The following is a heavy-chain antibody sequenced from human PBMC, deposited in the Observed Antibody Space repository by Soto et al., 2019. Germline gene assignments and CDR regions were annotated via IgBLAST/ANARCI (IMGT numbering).Heavy chain of an antibody. CDR1: GFTGNYYW. CDR2: IQNDGSRT. D-gene: IGHD2-21*02. CDR3: ARRDLGGFDL. V-gene: IGHV3-74*01. J-gene: IGHJ3*01. Sequence: EVQLVESEGGLVQRGGSLRLSCAASGFTGNYYWMHWVRQAPWQGLVWVAHIQNDGSRTTYADSVKGRFTISRDNAKNTMYLQMNSLRAEDTAVYYCARRDLGGFDLWGQGTTVTVSS.